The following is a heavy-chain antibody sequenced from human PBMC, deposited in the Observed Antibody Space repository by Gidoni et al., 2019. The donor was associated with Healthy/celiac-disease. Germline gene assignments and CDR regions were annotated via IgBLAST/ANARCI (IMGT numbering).Heavy chain of an antibody. CDR2: ISYDGSNK. Sequence: QVQLVESGGGVVQPGRSLRLSCAASGFTFSSYGMHWVRQAPGKGLEWVAVISYDGSNKYYADSVKGRFTISRDNSKNTLYLQMNSLRAEDTAVYYCNALGYCSGGSCYFDYWGQGTLVTVSS. J-gene: IGHJ4*02. CDR3: NALGYCSGGSCYFDY. D-gene: IGHD2-15*01. V-gene: IGHV3-30*03. CDR1: GFTFSSYG.